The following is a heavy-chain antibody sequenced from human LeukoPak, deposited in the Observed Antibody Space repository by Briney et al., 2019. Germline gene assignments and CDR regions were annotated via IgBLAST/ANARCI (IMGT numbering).Heavy chain of an antibody. J-gene: IGHJ4*02. CDR3: AKERWGGSYEGYFDY. V-gene: IGHV3-23*01. D-gene: IGHD1-26*01. CDR1: GFTFSSYA. CDR2: ISGSGGST. Sequence: GGSLRLSCAAAGFTFSSYAMSWVRQAPGKGLEWVSAISGSGGSTYYADSVKGRFTISRDNSKNTLYLRMNSLRAEDTAVYYCAKERWGGSYEGYFDYWGQGTLVTVSS.